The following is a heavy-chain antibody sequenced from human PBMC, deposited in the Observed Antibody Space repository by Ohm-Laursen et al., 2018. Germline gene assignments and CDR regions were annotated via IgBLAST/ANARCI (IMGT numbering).Heavy chain of an antibody. CDR2: ISSNGGST. J-gene: IGHJ6*02. D-gene: IGHD1-26*01. CDR1: GFTFSRYA. Sequence: SLRLSCAASGFTFSRYAMHWVRQAPGKGLEYVSAISSNGGSTYHANSVKGRFTISRDNSKNTLYLQMGSLRAEDMAVYYRARTPTSLVPIYGMDVWGQGTTVTVSS. V-gene: IGHV3-64*01. CDR3: ARTPTSLVPIYGMDV.